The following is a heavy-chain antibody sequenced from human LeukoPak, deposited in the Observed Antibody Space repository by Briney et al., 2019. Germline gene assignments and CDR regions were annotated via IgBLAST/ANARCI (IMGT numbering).Heavy chain of an antibody. CDR1: GGSSSSYY. V-gene: IGHV4-59*01. D-gene: IGHD1-14*01. CDR3: AAVPPQPENAFDI. J-gene: IGHJ3*02. CDR2: IYYSGST. Sequence: PSETLSLTCTVSGGSSSSYYWSWIRQPPGKGLEWIGYIYYSGSTNYNPSLKSRVTISVDTSKNQFSLKLSSVTAADTAVYYCAAVPPQPENAFDIWGQGTMVTVSS.